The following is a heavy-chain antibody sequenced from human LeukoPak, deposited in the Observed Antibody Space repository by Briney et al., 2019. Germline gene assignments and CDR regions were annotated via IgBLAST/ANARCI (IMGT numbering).Heavy chain of an antibody. Sequence: GGSLRLTCAASGFTVSSNYMSWVRQAPGKGLEWVSVIYSGGNTYHADSVKGRFTISRDNSKNTLYLQMNSLRAEDTAVYYCALGDTSGYYYFQHWGQGTLVTVSS. CDR3: ALGDTSGYYYFQH. CDR1: GFTVSSNY. J-gene: IGHJ1*01. V-gene: IGHV3-53*01. CDR2: IYSGGNT. D-gene: IGHD3-22*01.